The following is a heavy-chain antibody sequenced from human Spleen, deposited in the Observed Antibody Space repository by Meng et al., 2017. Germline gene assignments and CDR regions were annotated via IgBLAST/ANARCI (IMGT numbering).Heavy chain of an antibody. Sequence: QVQLRESGPGLLKRSGTLSLTCAVSGGSISSSNYWSWIRQPPEKGLEWIGEINHSGSTNYTPSFESRATISVDTSQNNLSLKLSSVTAADSAVYYCARGPTTMAHDFDYWGQGTLVTVSS. J-gene: IGHJ4*02. CDR1: GGSISSSNY. CDR2: INHSGST. CDR3: ARGPTTMAHDFDY. D-gene: IGHD4-11*01. V-gene: IGHV4-4*02.